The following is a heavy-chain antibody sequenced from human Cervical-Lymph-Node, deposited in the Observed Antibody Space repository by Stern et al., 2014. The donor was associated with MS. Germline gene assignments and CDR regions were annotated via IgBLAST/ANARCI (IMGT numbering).Heavy chain of an antibody. CDR2: ISSIGSTI. Sequence: VQLVESGGGLVKPGGSLRLSCEASGFTFSDYYMSWIRQAPGKGLEWVSYISSIGSTIYYADSVKGRLTISRDNSKNSLYLQMISLRAEDTAVYYCARDSPSWGWCFDYWGQGTLVTVSS. CDR3: ARDSPSWGWCFDY. V-gene: IGHV3-11*01. D-gene: IGHD6-19*01. J-gene: IGHJ4*02. CDR1: GFTFSDYY.